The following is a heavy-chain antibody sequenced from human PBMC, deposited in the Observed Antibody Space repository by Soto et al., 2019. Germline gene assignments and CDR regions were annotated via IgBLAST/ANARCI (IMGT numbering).Heavy chain of an antibody. V-gene: IGHV4-39*02. CDR2: IDESGEF. J-gene: IGHJ4*02. D-gene: IGHD1-1*01. CDR1: GGPIRSSSHY. CDR3: AREGGYVDY. Sequence: PSETLSLTCTVSGGPIRSSSHYWGWIRQSPGTGLEWSGSIDESGEFYYNPSLKSRVTISVDTSKNQFSLKRISVTGADSAIYDCAREGGYVDYWGQGTLVTVSS.